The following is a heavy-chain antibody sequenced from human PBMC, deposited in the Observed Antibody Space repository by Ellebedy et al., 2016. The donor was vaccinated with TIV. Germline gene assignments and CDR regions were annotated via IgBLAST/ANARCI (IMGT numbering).Heavy chain of an antibody. CDR3: ARDRETWFGDPTGLDY. V-gene: IGHV3-30-3*01. D-gene: IGHD3-10*01. CDR2: ISYDGGDE. CDR1: GFTFSNYA. J-gene: IGHJ4*02. Sequence: PGGSLRLSCAASGFTFSNYAMNWVRQAPGKGLEWVTVISYDGGDEYYADSVKGRFTISRDNSKNTLYLQMNSLRAEDTAVYYCARDRETWFGDPTGLDYWGQGTLVTVSS.